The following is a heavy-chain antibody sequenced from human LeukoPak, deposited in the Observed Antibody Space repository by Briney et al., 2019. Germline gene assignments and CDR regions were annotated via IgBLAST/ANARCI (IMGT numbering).Heavy chain of an antibody. CDR3: AKGLYYDFWSGYLAY. CDR1: GFTFSSYA. J-gene: IGHJ4*02. CDR2: ISGSGGST. D-gene: IGHD3-3*01. V-gene: IGHV3-23*01. Sequence: PGGSMRLASAASGFTFSSYAMSWDRQAPGKGLEWVSAISGSGGSTYYADSVKGRFTISRDNSKNTLYLQMNSLRAEDTAVYYCAKGLYYDFWSGYLAYWGQGTLVTVSS.